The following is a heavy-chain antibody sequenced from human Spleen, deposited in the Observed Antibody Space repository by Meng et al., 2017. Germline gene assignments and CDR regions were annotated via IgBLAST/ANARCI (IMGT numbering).Heavy chain of an antibody. J-gene: IGHJ4*02. V-gene: IGHV4-34*01. D-gene: IGHD6-19*01. CDR1: GGSFSGYY. Sequence: SETLSLTCAVYGGSFSGYYWSWIRQPPGKGLEWIGEINHSGSTNYNPSLESRATISVDTSQNNLSLKLSSVTAADSAVYYCARLGGVYSSAWYGDYWGQGTLVTVSS. CDR3: ARLGGVYSSAWYGDY. CDR2: INHSGST.